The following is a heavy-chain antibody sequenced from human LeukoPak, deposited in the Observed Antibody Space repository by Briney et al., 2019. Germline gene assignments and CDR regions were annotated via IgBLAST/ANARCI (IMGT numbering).Heavy chain of an antibody. Sequence: SETLSLTCTVSGGSISSSSYYWGWIRQPPGKGLEWIGSISYSGSTYYNSSLKSRVTISVDTSKNQFSLKLSSVTAADTAVYYCARTMARTPYYFDYWGQGTLVTVSS. J-gene: IGHJ4*02. CDR3: ARTMARTPYYFDY. CDR1: GGSISSSSYY. D-gene: IGHD3-10*01. CDR2: ISYSGST. V-gene: IGHV4-39*07.